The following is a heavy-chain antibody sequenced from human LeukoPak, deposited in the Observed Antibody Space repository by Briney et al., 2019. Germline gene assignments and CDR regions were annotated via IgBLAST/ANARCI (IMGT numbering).Heavy chain of an antibody. CDR2: ISSSSSYI. CDR1: GFTFSSYS. Sequence: GGSLRLSCAASGFTFSSYSMNWVRQAPGKGLEWVSSISSSSSYIYYADSVKGRFTISRDNAKNSLYLQMNSLRAEDTAVYYCARGPRSAGSSKPSEHWFDPWGQGTLVTVSS. CDR3: ARGPRSAGSSKPSEHWFDP. D-gene: IGHD2-2*01. J-gene: IGHJ5*02. V-gene: IGHV3-21*01.